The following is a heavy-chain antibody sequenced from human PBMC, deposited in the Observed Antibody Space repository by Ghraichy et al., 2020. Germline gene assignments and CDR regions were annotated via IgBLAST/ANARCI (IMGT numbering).Heavy chain of an antibody. V-gene: IGHV3-21*01. J-gene: IGHJ4*02. CDR1: GFSFSNHI. D-gene: IGHD4-23*01. Sequence: SCAASGFSFSNHIMYWVRQAPGKGLEWVASITTDSSSIYYVDSVKGRFTISRDNANNSLYLQMYSLTAEDTAVYYCARQRWQQSEFDYWGQGTLVSVSS. CDR3: ARQRWQQSEFDY. CDR2: ITTDSSSI.